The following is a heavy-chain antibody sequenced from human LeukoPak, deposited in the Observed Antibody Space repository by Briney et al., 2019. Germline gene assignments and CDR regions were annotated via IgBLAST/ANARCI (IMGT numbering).Heavy chain of an antibody. V-gene: IGHV3-7*01. CDR2: IKQDGSEK. Sequence: GGSLRLSCVASGFTFSSRDWMTWVRQAPGKGLEWVANIKQDGSEKNYVDSVKGRFTISRDNAKNSVDLQMNSLRVEDTAVYYCARDYYDFWGGYYRADYYYYYMDVWGKGTTVTVSS. CDR3: ARDYYDFWGGYYRADYYYYYMDV. J-gene: IGHJ6*03. CDR1: GFTFSSRDW. D-gene: IGHD3-3*01.